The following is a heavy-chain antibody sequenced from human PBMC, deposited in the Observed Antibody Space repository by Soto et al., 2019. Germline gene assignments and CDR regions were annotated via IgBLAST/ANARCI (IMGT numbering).Heavy chain of an antibody. D-gene: IGHD1-26*01. CDR2: IGAGGAGT. J-gene: IGHJ4*02. V-gene: IGHV3-23*01. Sequence: GGSLRLSCATSGITFDYYAMNWVRQAPGKGLEWVSAIGAGGAGTYYAEYVKGRFTISRDNSKNTLYLQMNSLRAEDTAVYYCALRKTGSYFDYWGQGTQVTVSS. CDR1: GITFDYYA. CDR3: ALRKTGSYFDY.